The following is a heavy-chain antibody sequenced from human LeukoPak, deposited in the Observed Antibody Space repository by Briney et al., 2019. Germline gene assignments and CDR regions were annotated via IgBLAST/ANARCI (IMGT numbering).Heavy chain of an antibody. CDR2: IYSGGTT. Sequence: GGSLRLPCAASGVTDSPTYMSWVRQAPGKGLEWVSVIYSGGTTYYADSVKGRFTISRDNSKNTLYLQMNSLRAEDTAVYYCVRDLPMNYWGRGTLVTVSS. J-gene: IGHJ4*02. CDR1: GVTDSPTY. CDR3: VRDLPMNY. V-gene: IGHV3-53*01.